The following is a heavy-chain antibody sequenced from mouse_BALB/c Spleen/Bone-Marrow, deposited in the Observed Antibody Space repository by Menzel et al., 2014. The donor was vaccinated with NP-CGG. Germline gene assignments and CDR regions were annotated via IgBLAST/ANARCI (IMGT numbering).Heavy chain of an antibody. J-gene: IGHJ2*01. V-gene: IGHV1-5*01. CDR1: GYSFTSYW. CDR3: TRKVYYGNPLDY. Sequence: VQLQQSGTVLARPGASVKMSCKASGYSFTSYWMHWVKQRPGQGLEWIGAIYPGNSDTSYNQKFKGKAKLAAVTSATTAYMELSSLTNEDSAVYFCTRKVYYGNPLDYWSQGTTLTVSS. CDR2: IYPGNSDT. D-gene: IGHD2-1*01.